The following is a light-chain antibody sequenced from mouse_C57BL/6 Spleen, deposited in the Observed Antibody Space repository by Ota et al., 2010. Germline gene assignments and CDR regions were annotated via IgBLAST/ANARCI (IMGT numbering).Light chain of an antibody. V-gene: IGKV8-19*01. Sequence: IVMTPVSISLTVTAGEKVTMSCKSSQSLLNKWKIKRTNLTWYQQKPGQPPKLLIYWASTRESGVPDRFTGSGSGTDFTLTISSVQAEDLAVYYCHQYLSSLTFGAGTKLELK. CDR2: WAS. CDR3: HQYLSSLT. CDR1: QSLLNKWKIKRTN. J-gene: IGKJ5*01.